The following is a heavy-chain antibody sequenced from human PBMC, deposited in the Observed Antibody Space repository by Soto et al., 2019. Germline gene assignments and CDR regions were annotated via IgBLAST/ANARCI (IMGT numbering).Heavy chain of an antibody. V-gene: IGHV1-69*02. CDR1: GGTFSRYT. J-gene: IGHJ4*02. CDR2: IIPILNVT. Sequence: QVQLVQSGAEVKKPGSSVKVSCKASGGTFSRYTISWVRQAPGQGLEWMGRIIPILNVTKYAQKFQGRVTITADKSTSTVYMERSSLRSEDTDVYYCATIAPYSGYDLTYWGQGSLVTVSP. D-gene: IGHD5-12*01. CDR3: ATIAPYSGYDLTY.